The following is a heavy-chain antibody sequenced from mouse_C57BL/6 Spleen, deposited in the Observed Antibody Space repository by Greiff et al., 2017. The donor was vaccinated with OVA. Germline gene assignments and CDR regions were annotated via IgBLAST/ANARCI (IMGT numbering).Heavy chain of an antibody. CDR1: GYAFSSSW. J-gene: IGHJ4*01. CDR3: ARGAARDAMDY. D-gene: IGHD3-1*01. CDR2: IYPGDGDT. V-gene: IGHV1-82*01. Sequence: VQLQQSGPELVKPGASVKISYKASGYAFSSSWMNWVKQRPGKGLEWIGRIYPGDGDTNYNGKFKGKATLTADKSSSTAYMQLSSLTSEDSAVYFCARGAARDAMDYWGQGTSVTVSS.